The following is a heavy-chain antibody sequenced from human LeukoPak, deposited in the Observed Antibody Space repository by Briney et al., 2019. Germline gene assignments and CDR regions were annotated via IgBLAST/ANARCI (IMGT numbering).Heavy chain of an antibody. CDR1: GFPFSSYW. Sequence: GGSLRLSCVASGFPFSSYWMTWVRQAPGKGLEWVANIKQDGSKKSYVDSVKGRFTISRDNAKNSLYLQMNSLRAEDTAVYYCAGTAMVHYWGQGTLVTVSS. V-gene: IGHV3-7*01. D-gene: IGHD5-18*01. J-gene: IGHJ4*02. CDR2: IKQDGSKK. CDR3: AGTAMVHY.